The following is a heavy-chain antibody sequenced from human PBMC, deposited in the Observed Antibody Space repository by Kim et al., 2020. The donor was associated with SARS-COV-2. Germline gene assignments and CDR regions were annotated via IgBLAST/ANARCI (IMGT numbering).Heavy chain of an antibody. D-gene: IGHD6-6*01. J-gene: IGHJ4*02. CDR2: ISSSSSPI. V-gene: IGHV3-48*04. CDR1: GFTFSSYS. Sequence: GGSLRLSCAASGFTFSSYSMNWVRQAPGKGLEWVSYISSSSSPIYYAESVKGRFTISRDNAKNSLYLQMNSLRAEDTAVYYCARELYSSSSPDYWGQGTLVTVSS. CDR3: ARELYSSSSPDY.